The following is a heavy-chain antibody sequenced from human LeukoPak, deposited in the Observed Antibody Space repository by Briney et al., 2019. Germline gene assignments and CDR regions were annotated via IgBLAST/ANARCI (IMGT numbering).Heavy chain of an antibody. J-gene: IGHJ6*02. CDR1: GFIFSSYG. D-gene: IGHD6-19*01. CDR3: AKGSGWSYSHGMDV. Sequence: GGSLRLSCAASGFIFSSYGVSWVRQAPGKGLEWVSGTSGSGGSTYYADSVKGRFTISRDNFKNTVFLQMSTLRAEDTAVYYCAKGSGWSYSHGMDVWGQGTTVTVSS. CDR2: TSGSGGST. V-gene: IGHV3-23*01.